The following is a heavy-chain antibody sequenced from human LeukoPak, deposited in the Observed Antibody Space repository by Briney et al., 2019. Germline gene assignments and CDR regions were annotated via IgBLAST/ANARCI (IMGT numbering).Heavy chain of an antibody. J-gene: IGHJ3*02. CDR1: GYSFTSYW. D-gene: IGHD3-22*01. Sequence: GESLKISCKGSGYSFTSYWIGWVRHMPGKALEWMGIIYPGDSDTRYSPSFQGQVTISADKSINTAYLQWNSLKASDTDMYYCARCYHDSSGYYYGGLGAFDIWGQGTMVTVSP. CDR3: ARCYHDSSGYYYGGLGAFDI. CDR2: IYPGDSDT. V-gene: IGHV5-51*01.